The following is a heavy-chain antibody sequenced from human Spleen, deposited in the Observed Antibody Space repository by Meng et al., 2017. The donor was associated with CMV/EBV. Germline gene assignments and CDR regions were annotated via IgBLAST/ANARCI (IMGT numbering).Heavy chain of an antibody. CDR1: LFPFRSYC. J-gene: IGHJ4*02. V-gene: IGHV3-74*01. CDR2: INSDGSST. D-gene: IGHD2-15*01. Sequence: AFLFPFRSYCIHLVRQAPGKGLVWVSRINSDGSSTSYAYSVTGRFTISRDNAKNTLYLQMNSLRAEDTAVYYCASDIVVVPAGWGQGTLVTVSS. CDR3: ASDIVVVPAG.